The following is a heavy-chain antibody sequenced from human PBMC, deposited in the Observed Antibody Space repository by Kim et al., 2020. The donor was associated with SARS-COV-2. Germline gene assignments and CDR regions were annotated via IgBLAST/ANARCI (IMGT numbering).Heavy chain of an antibody. V-gene: IGHV4-38-2*02. CDR2: VFHSGGT. CDR3: ARVVGGFRCYLDF. D-gene: IGHD2-15*01. J-gene: IGHJ4*02. Sequence: SETLSLTCTVAGYSISSGYYWGWIRQPPGKGLESVGSVFHSGGTSSDPSLKSRVTMSVDTSKNQFSLNLSSVTAADTAGYYCARVVGGFRCYLDFWGQGILVTVSS. CDR1: GYSISSGYY.